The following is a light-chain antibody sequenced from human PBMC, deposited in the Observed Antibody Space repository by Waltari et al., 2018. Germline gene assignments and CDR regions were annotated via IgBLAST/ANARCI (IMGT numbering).Light chain of an antibody. J-gene: IGKJ2*03. CDR2: KAS. CDR3: QQYNTYSS. V-gene: IGKV1-5*03. Sequence: DIQMTQSPSTLSASVGDTITITCRASQSISNYLAWYHQKPWKAPKLLIYKASSSGSGVPSRFSGSGSGTEFTLTISSLQPDDFATYYCQQYNTYSSFGQGTKLEIK. CDR1: QSISNY.